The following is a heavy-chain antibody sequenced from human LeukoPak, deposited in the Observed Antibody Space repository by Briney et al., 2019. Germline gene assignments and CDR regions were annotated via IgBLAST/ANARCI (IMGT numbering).Heavy chain of an antibody. CDR3: ARDQRTYDAFDI. Sequence: ASLKVSCKASGYTFTGYYMHWVREAPGQGLEWLGWTNPTSGGTNYAQKFQGRVTMTRDTSISTAYMELSRLRSDDTAVYYGARDQRTYDAFDIWGQGTMVTAYS. V-gene: IGHV1-2*02. CDR2: TNPTSGGT. CDR1: GYTFTGYY. J-gene: IGHJ3*02.